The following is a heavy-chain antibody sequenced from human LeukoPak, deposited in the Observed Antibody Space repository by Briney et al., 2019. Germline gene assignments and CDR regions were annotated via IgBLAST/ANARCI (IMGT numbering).Heavy chain of an antibody. CDR1: GGSFSGYY. Sequence: SEILSLTCAVYGGSFSGYYWSWIRQPPGKGLEWIGEINHSGSTNYNPSLKSRVTISVDTSKNQFSLKLSSVTAADTAVYYCARGSGSYYPWGQGTLVTVSS. CDR2: INHSGST. J-gene: IGHJ5*02. V-gene: IGHV4-34*01. D-gene: IGHD3-10*01. CDR3: ARGSGSYYP.